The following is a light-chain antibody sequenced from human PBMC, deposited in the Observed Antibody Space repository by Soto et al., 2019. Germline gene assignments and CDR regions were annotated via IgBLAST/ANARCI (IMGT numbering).Light chain of an antibody. V-gene: IGKV1-9*01. Sequence: DIQLTQSPSFLSASVGDRVTITCRASQGISSYLAWYQQKPGKAPKLLIYAASTLQSGVPSRFSGSGSGTEFTLTISSLQPEDFATYYCQQINSYRALTFGGGTKVEIK. CDR3: QQINSYRALT. CDR1: QGISSY. CDR2: AAS. J-gene: IGKJ4*01.